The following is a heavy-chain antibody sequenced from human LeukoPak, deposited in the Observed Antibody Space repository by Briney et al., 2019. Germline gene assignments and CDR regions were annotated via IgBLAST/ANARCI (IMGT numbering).Heavy chain of an antibody. D-gene: IGHD3-3*01. CDR2: IRYDGSNK. CDR1: GFTFSSYG. J-gene: IGHJ6*03. CDR3: AKDTTYYDFWSGYYYYYYYMDV. V-gene: IGHV3-30*02. Sequence: SGGSLRLSCAASGFTFSSYGMHWVRQAPGKGLEWVAFIRYDGSNKYYADFVKGRFTISRDNSKNTLYLQMNSLRAEDTAVYYCAKDTTYYDFWSGYYYYYYYMDVWGKGTTVTVSS.